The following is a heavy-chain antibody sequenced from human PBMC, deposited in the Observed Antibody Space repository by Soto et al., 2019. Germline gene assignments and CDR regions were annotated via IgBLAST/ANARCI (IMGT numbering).Heavy chain of an antibody. CDR3: ARLGYDTSGHNEHSDS. CDR2: IYSSGNT. V-gene: IGHV4-39*01. J-gene: IGHJ4*02. CDR1: GGSISSSPYY. Sequence: SETLSLTCSVSGGSISSSPYYWGWIRQPPGKGLEWIGHIYSSGNTYSNPSLKSRVTISVDTSKNQFSLNLTSVTAADTAVYYCARLGYDTSGHNEHSDSWGQGTPVTVSS. D-gene: IGHD3-22*01.